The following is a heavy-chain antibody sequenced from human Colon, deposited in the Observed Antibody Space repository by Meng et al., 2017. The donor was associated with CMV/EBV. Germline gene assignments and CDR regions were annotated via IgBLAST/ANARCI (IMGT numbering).Heavy chain of an antibody. Sequence: CKASGDIFSISYVHWIRQAHGQGLDWVGMVSLKGERPKFAQKFQGRVTLTRDTSTSTFYMELRSLVSEDTAIYYCARMFAASSGWLDPWGQGTLVTVSS. V-gene: IGHV1-46*01. CDR3: ARMFAASSGWLDP. CDR2: VSLKGERP. CDR1: GDIFSISY. D-gene: IGHD6-6*01. J-gene: IGHJ5*02.